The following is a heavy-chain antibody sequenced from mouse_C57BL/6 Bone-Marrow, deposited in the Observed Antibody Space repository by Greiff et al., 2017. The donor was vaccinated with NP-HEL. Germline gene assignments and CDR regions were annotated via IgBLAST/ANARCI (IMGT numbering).Heavy chain of an antibody. D-gene: IGHD1-1*01. J-gene: IGHJ4*01. V-gene: IGHV1-26*01. CDR2: INPNNGGT. Sequence: EVQLQQSGPELVKPGASVKISCKASGYTFTDYYMNWVKQSHGKSLEWIGDINPNNGGTSYNQKFKGKATLTVDKSSSTAYMELRSLTSEDSAVYYCARRVVAPYYYAMDYWGQGTSVTVSS. CDR1: GYTFTDYY. CDR3: ARRVVAPYYYAMDY.